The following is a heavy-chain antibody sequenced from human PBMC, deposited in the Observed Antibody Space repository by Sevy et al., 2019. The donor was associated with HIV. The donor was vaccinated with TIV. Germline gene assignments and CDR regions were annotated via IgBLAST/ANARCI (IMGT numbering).Heavy chain of an antibody. CDR2: ISSSSSYI. Sequence: GGSLRLSCAASGFTFSSDSMNWVRQAPGKELEWVSSISSSSSYIYYADSVKGRFTISRDNAKNPLYLQMNSLRAEDTAVYHCARMGYCSSPSCYSGSSFDYWGQGTLVTVSS. CDR3: ARMGYCSSPSCYSGSSFDY. J-gene: IGHJ4*02. CDR1: GFTFSSDS. V-gene: IGHV3-21*01. D-gene: IGHD2-2*02.